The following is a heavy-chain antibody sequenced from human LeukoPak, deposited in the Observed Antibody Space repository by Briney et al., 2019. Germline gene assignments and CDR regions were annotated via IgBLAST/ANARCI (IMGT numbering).Heavy chain of an antibody. CDR2: ISSSSSYT. D-gene: IGHD3-10*01. CDR3: ARARGYYGSGSYLSSH. J-gene: IGHJ4*02. Sequence: PGGSLRLSCAASGFTFSDYYMSWIRQAPGKGLEWASYISSSSSYTNYADSVKGRFTISRDNAKNSLYLQMNSLRAEDTAVYYCARARGYYGSGSYLSSHWGQGTLVTVSS. V-gene: IGHV3-11*06. CDR1: GFTFSDYY.